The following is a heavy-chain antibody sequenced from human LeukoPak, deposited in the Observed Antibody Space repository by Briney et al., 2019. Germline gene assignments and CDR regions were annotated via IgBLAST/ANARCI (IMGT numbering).Heavy chain of an antibody. Sequence: PQTLSLTCTVSGGSISSGGYYWSWIRQHPGKGLEWIGYIYYSGSTYYNPSLKSRVTISVDTSKNQFSLRLNSVTAADTAVYYCARSRAFNSGAFDPWGQGSLVTVSS. J-gene: IGHJ5*02. CDR2: IYYSGST. D-gene: IGHD1-26*01. V-gene: IGHV4-31*03. CDR1: GGSISSGGYY. CDR3: ARSRAFNSGAFDP.